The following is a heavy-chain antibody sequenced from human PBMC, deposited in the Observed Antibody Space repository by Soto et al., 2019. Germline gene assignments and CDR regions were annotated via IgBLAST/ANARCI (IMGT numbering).Heavy chain of an antibody. CDR3: ARGLYCSGGSCLLDY. V-gene: IGHV3-48*01. J-gene: IGHJ4*02. Sequence: GGSLRLSCAASGFTFSSYSMNWVRQAPGKGLEWVSYISSSSSTIYYADSVKGRFTISRDNAKNSLYLQMNSLRAEDTAVYYCARGLYCSGGSCLLDYWGQGTLVTVSS. CDR1: GFTFSSYS. D-gene: IGHD2-15*01. CDR2: ISSSSSTI.